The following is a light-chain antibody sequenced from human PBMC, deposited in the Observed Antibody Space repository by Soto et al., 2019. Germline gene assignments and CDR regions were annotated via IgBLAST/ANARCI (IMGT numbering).Light chain of an antibody. V-gene: IGKV3-20*01. Sequence: ESVLTQSPGTLSLSPGERATLSCRASQSVSNSFFAWYQQKPGQAPRLLIYGVSSRATGIPDRFSGSGSGTDFTLAISRLEPEDFLVYYCQQYSTLPHTFGQGTNLEVK. J-gene: IGKJ2*01. CDR1: QSVSNSF. CDR3: QQYSTLPHT. CDR2: GVS.